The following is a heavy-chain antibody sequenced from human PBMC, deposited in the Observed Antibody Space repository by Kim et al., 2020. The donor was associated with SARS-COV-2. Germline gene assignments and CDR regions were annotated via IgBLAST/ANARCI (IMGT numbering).Heavy chain of an antibody. CDR1: GFTFSSYA. V-gene: IGHV3-30*04. CDR3: ARVRNIRSSGPCDY. D-gene: IGHD3-22*01. CDR2: ISYDGSNK. J-gene: IGHJ4*02. Sequence: GGSLRLSCAASGFTFSSYAMHWVRQAPGKGLEWVAVISYDGSNKYYADSVKGRFTISRDNSKNTLYLQMNSLRAEDTAVYYCARVRNIRSSGPCDYWGQGTLVTVSS.